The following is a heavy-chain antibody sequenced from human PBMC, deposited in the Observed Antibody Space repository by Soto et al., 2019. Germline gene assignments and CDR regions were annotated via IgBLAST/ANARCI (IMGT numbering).Heavy chain of an antibody. Sequence: QVQLVQSGAEVKKPRSSVKVSCKASGGTFSSYAISWVRQAPGQGLEWMGGIIPIFGTANYAQKFQGRVTITADESTSTAYMELSSLRSEDTAVYYCARYDFWSGPDYYYGMDVWGQGTTVTVSS. CDR2: IIPIFGTA. CDR1: GGTFSSYA. D-gene: IGHD3-3*01. J-gene: IGHJ6*02. CDR3: ARYDFWSGPDYYYGMDV. V-gene: IGHV1-69*01.